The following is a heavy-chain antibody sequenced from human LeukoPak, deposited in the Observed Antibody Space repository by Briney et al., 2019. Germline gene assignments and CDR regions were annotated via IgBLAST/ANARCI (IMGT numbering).Heavy chain of an antibody. CDR2: IRSKADSYST. CDR3: TRLGTVIVALDY. V-gene: IGHV3-73*01. J-gene: IGHJ4*02. CDR1: GFTFSGSD. Sequence: GGSLRLSXAASGFTFSGSDMHWVRQASGKGLEWVGRIRSKADSYSTAYAASVKGRFTISRDDSKNTAYLQMNSLKTEDTAVYYCTRLGTVIVALDYWGQGTLVTVSS. D-gene: IGHD3-22*01.